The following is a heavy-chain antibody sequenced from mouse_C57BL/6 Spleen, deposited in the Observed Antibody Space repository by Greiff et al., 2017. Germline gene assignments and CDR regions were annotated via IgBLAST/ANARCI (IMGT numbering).Heavy chain of an antibody. CDR1: GYTFTSYW. CDR2: IHPNSGST. CDR3: ARWGVVFSYYAMDY. Sequence: QVQLQQPGAELVKPGASVKLSCKASGYTFTSYWMHWVKQRPGQGLEWIGMIHPNSGSTNYNEKFKSKATLTVDKSSSTAYMQLSSLTSEDSAVYYCARWGVVFSYYAMDYWGQGTSVTVSS. D-gene: IGHD1-1*01. V-gene: IGHV1-64*01. J-gene: IGHJ4*01.